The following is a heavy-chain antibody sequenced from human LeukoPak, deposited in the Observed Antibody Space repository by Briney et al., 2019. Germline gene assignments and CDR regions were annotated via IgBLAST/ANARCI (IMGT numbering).Heavy chain of an antibody. CDR1: GGTFSSYA. CDR2: IIPIFGTA. CDR3: ASHRYCTNGVCYTVSGTGSFGLFDY. J-gene: IGHJ4*02. Sequence: ASVKVSCKASGGTFSSYAISWVRQAPGQGLEWMGGIIPIFGTANYAQKFQGRVTITADESTSTAYMELSSLRSEDTAVYYCASHRYCTNGVCYTVSGTGSFGLFDYWGQGTLVTVSS. V-gene: IGHV1-69*13. D-gene: IGHD2-8*01.